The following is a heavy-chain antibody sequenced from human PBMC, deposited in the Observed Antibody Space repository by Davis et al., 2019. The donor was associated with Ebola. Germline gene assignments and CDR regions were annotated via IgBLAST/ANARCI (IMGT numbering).Heavy chain of an antibody. Sequence: GSLRLSCTVSGGSISSYYWSWIRQPPGKGLEWIGEINHSGSTNYNPSLKSRVTISVDTSKNQFSLKLSSVTAADTAVYYCARHHLAAAGDFDYWGQGTLVTVSS. CDR3: ARHHLAAAGDFDY. D-gene: IGHD6-13*01. CDR2: INHSGST. J-gene: IGHJ4*02. V-gene: IGHV4-34*01. CDR1: GGSISSYY.